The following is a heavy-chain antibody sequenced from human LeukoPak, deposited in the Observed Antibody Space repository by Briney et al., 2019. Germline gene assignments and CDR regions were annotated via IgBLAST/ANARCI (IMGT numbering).Heavy chain of an antibody. J-gene: IGHJ4*02. CDR2: ISWNSGSI. CDR1: GFIFNNHA. Sequence: GGSLRLSCAGSGFIFNNHAMHWVRQPPGKGLEWVSGISWNSGSIDYADSVKGRFTISRDNAKNSLYLQMNSLRVEDTAFYYCAKDNRRHYTSGPNPDSLHWGQGALVTVSS. V-gene: IGHV3-9*01. CDR3: AKDNRRHYTSGPNPDSLH. D-gene: IGHD6-19*01.